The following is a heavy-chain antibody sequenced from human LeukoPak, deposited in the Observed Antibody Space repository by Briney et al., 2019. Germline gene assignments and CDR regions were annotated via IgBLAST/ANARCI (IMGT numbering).Heavy chain of an antibody. D-gene: IGHD3-16*02. J-gene: IGHJ3*02. Sequence: PSETLSLTCTVSGGSISSSSYYWGWIRQPPGKGLEWIGSVYYSGSTNYNPSLKSRVTISVDTSKNQFSLKLSSVTAADTAVYYCAGGFYDYVWGSYRPQGAFDIWGQGTMVTVSS. V-gene: IGHV4-39*07. CDR2: VYYSGST. CDR1: GGSISSSSYY. CDR3: AGGFYDYVWGSYRPQGAFDI.